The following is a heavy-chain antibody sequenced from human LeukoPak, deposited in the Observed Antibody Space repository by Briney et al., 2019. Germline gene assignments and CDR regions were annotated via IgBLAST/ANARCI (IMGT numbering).Heavy chain of an antibody. J-gene: IGHJ4*02. CDR2: ISGSGGST. CDR3: VKDRCDRTTCPEV. Sequence: GGSLRLSCAASGFTFSSYAMHWVRQAPGEGLEWVSGISGSGGSTYYTDSVEGRFTISRDNSKNTLHLQMSSLRAEDTALYYCVKDRCDRTTCPEVWGQGTLVTVSS. CDR1: GFTFSSYA. V-gene: IGHV3-23*01. D-gene: IGHD2-2*01.